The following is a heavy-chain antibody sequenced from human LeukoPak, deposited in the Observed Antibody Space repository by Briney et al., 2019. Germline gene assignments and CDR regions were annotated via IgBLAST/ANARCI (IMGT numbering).Heavy chain of an antibody. Sequence: ASVKVSCKASGYTFSAHHIHWVRQAPGQGLEWMGWIVPDGRDTKYAEKFQGRMTLTVDTSITTAYMELHSLTSDDTAVYYCSGRHGPGPVWGQGTLITASS. CDR2: IVPDGRDT. CDR1: GYTFSAHH. V-gene: IGHV1-2*02. D-gene: IGHD3-10*01. J-gene: IGHJ4*02. CDR3: SGRHGPGPV.